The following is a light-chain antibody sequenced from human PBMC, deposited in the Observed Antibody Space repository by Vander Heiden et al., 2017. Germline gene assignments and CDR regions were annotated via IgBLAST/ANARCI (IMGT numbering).Light chain of an antibody. CDR1: QCVSSK. V-gene: IGKV3-15*01. CDR3: QQYNNWHART. CDR2: GAS. Sequence: EILMTQSLATLSVSPGERATPSCRASQCVSSKLAWYQQKPGQAHRLLIYGASTRATGIPARFSGSGSGTECTLTIGGLQSEEFEVYYCQQYNNWHARTLGQGTKVEIK. J-gene: IGKJ1*01.